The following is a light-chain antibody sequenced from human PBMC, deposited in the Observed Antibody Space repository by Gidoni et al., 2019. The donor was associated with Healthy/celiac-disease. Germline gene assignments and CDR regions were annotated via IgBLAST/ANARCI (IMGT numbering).Light chain of an antibody. CDR3: QQYNNWPPLT. CDR2: GAS. CDR1: QSVSSN. V-gene: IGKV3-15*01. J-gene: IGKJ4*01. Sequence: ELVMTQSPATLSVSPGERATLSCRASQSVSSNFAWYQQKPGQAPRLLIYGASTRATGIPSRFSGSGSGTEFTLTISSLQSEDFAVYYCQQYNNWPPLTFGGGTQVEIK.